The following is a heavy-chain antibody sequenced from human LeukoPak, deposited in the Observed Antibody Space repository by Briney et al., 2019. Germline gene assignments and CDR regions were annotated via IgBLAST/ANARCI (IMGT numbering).Heavy chain of an antibody. CDR2: IYTSGST. CDR1: GGSISSGSYY. V-gene: IGHV4-61*02. J-gene: IGHJ4*02. D-gene: IGHD1/OR15-1a*01. Sequence: SSETLSLTCTVSGGSISSGSYYWSWIRQPAGKGLEWIGRIYTSGSTNYNPSLKSRVTISVDTSKNQFSLKLSSVTAADTAVYYCARVYRTDEVVDYWGQGTLVTVSS. CDR3: ARVYRTDEVVDY.